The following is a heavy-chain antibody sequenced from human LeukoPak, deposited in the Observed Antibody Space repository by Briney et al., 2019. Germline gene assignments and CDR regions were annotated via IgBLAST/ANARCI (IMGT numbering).Heavy chain of an antibody. V-gene: IGHV4-39*07. D-gene: IGHD3-22*01. Sequence: PSETLSLTCTVSGGSISSSSYYWGWIRQPPGKGLEWIGSIYYSGSTYYIPSLMSRLTISVDTSKNQFSLRLSSVTAADTAVYYCARGRATMIVVVNRDAFDIWGQGTMVTVSS. J-gene: IGHJ3*02. CDR2: IYYSGST. CDR3: ARGRATMIVVVNRDAFDI. CDR1: GGSISSSSYY.